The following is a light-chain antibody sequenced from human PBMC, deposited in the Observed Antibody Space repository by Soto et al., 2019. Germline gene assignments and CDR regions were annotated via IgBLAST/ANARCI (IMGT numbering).Light chain of an antibody. CDR3: EQYNNWPEL. J-gene: IGKJ3*01. CDR1: QSVSSN. CDR2: GAS. V-gene: IGKV3-15*01. Sequence: EIVMTQSPATLSVSPGERATLSCRASQSVSSNLAWYQQKPGQTPRLLIYGASTRATGIPARFSCSGSGTEFTLTVSSLQSEDFGVYYCEQYNNWPELFCSGTKVDIK.